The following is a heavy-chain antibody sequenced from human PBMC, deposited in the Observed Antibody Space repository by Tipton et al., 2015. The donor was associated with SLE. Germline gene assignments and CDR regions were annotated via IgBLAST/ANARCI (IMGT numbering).Heavy chain of an antibody. J-gene: IGHJ3*02. CDR2: INHSGST. D-gene: IGHD3-3*01. V-gene: IGHV4-34*01. CDR1: GGSFSGYY. Sequence: GLVKPSETLSLTCAVYGGSFSGYYWSWIRQPPGKGLEWIGEINHSGSTNYNPSLKSRVTISVDTSKNQFSLKLSSVTAADTAVYYCARHRAHGRGITIFGVVMGAFDIWGQGTMVTVSS. CDR3: ARHRAHGRGITIFGVVMGAFDI.